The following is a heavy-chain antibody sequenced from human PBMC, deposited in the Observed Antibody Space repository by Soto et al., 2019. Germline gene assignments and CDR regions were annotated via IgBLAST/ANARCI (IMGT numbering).Heavy chain of an antibody. V-gene: IGHV4-59*01. CDR1: CASISSSY. CDR2: VYYSGST. D-gene: IGHD3-22*01. Sequence: SETLSLTCTVSCASISSSYWSWIRQSPGKGLEWIGYVYYSGSTNYNPSLKSRVTISVDTSKNQFSLQLSSVTAADTAVYYCARGYYDSSGQSNTFDIWGQGTMVT. J-gene: IGHJ3*02. CDR3: ARGYYDSSGQSNTFDI.